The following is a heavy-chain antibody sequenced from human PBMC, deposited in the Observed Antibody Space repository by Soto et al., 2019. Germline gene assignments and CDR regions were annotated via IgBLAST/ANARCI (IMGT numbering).Heavy chain of an antibody. V-gene: IGHV1-46*03. J-gene: IGHJ4*02. Sequence: GASVKVSCKTSGYTFTSYYMHWVRQAPGQGLEWMGIINPSGDTTSYAQKFQGRVTMTRDTSTSTVYMELSTLRSEDTAVYYCASEEYSSSSPSFDYWGQGTLVTVS. CDR2: INPSGDTT. CDR3: ASEEYSSSSPSFDY. D-gene: IGHD6-6*01. CDR1: GYTFTSYY.